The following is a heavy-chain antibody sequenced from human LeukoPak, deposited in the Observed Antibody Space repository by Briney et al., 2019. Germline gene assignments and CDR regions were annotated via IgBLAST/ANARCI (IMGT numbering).Heavy chain of an antibody. V-gene: IGHV4-59*01. CDR2: IYYSGST. Sequence: SETLSLTCTVSGGSISSYYWSWIRQPPGKGLEWIGYIYYSGSTNYNPSLKSRVTISVDTSKNQFSLKLSSVTAADTAVYYCARGPPPYCSGDSCYSFLYLHHWGQGTLVTVSS. D-gene: IGHD2-15*01. CDR3: ARGPPPYCSGDSCYSFLYLHH. CDR1: GGSISSYY. J-gene: IGHJ1*01.